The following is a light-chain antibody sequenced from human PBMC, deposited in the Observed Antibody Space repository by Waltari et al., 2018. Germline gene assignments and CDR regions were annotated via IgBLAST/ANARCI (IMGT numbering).Light chain of an antibody. CDR1: SFNIGGNY. CDR3: AAWDDSLSASL. Sequence: QTVLTQPPSVSGTPGQRVTISCSGSSFNIGGNYVYCFQQLPDTAPKLLIYRNDGRPSGVPDRISGSKSGTSASLAISGLRSEDEAHYYCAAWDDSLSASLFGGGTKLTVL. V-gene: IGLV1-47*01. CDR2: RND. J-gene: IGLJ3*02.